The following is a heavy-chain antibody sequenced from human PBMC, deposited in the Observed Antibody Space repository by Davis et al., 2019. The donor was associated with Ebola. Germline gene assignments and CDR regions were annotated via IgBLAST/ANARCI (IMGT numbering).Heavy chain of an antibody. D-gene: IGHD3-3*01. CDR1: GYTFTSYG. Sequence: ASVKVSCKASGYTFTSYGISWVRQAPGQGLEWMGWISAYNGNTNYAQKLQCRVTMTTDTSTSTAYMELRSLRSDDTAVYYCARGGSRPITYYDFWSGPRTSVGMDVWGQGTTVTVSS. CDR2: ISAYNGNT. J-gene: IGHJ6*02. CDR3: ARGGSRPITYYDFWSGPRTSVGMDV. V-gene: IGHV1-18*01.